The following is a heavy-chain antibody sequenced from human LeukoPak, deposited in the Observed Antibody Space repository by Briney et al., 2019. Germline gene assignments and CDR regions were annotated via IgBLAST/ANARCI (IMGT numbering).Heavy chain of an antibody. J-gene: IGHJ3*02. Sequence: SVNVSCKASGGTFSSYAISWVRQAPGQGLEWMGGIIPIFGTANYAQKFQGRVTITADESTSTAYMELSSLRSEDTAVYYCARDRSTVVPAAMFEVNAFDIWGQGTMVTVSS. V-gene: IGHV1-69*13. CDR3: ARDRSTVVPAAMFEVNAFDI. D-gene: IGHD2-2*01. CDR1: GGTFSSYA. CDR2: IIPIFGTA.